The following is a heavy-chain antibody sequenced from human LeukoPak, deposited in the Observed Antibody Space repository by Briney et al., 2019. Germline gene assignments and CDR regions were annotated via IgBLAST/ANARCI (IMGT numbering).Heavy chain of an antibody. D-gene: IGHD2-2*01. CDR2: IYQSGST. J-gene: IGHJ3*02. V-gene: IGHV4-30-2*01. CDR1: GGSISSGGYS. CDR3: ARKSSSDVFDI. Sequence: PSETLSLTCAVSGGSISSGGYSWSWIRQPPGTGLEWIGHIYQSGSTYYNASLKSRVTISIDRSKNQFSLKLSSVTAADTAVYYCARKSSSDVFDIWGQGTMVTVSS.